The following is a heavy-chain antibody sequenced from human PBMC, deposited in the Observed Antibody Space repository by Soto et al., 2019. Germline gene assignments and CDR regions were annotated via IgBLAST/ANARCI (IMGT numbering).Heavy chain of an antibody. Sequence: ASVKVSCKASGYTFTSYGISWVRQAPGQGLEWMGWISAYNGNTNYAQKLQGRVTMTTDTSTSTAYMELRSLRSDDTAVYYCAREGEYSGYVAAHALDIWGQRPMVTVS. J-gene: IGHJ3*02. V-gene: IGHV1-18*01. CDR2: ISAYNGNT. CDR1: GYTFTSYG. D-gene: IGHD5-12*01. CDR3: AREGEYSGYVAAHALDI.